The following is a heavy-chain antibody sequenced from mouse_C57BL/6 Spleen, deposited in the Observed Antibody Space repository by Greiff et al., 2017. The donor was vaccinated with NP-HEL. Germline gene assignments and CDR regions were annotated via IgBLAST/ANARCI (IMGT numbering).Heavy chain of an antibody. J-gene: IGHJ2*01. CDR3: TRWDYYGSILFDY. CDR1: GYTFTDYE. CDR2: IDPETGGT. Sequence: QVQLQQSGAELVRPGASVTLSCKASGYTFTDYEMHWVKQTPVHGLEWIGAIDPETGGTAYNQKFKGKAILTADKSSSTAYMELRSLTSEDSAVYYCTRWDYYGSILFDYRGQGTTLTVSS. V-gene: IGHV1-15*01. D-gene: IGHD1-1*01.